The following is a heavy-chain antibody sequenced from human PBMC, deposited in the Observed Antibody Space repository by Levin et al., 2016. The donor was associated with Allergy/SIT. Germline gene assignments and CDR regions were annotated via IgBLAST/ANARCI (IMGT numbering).Heavy chain of an antibody. D-gene: IGHD2-15*01. CDR2: ISAYNGNT. J-gene: IGHJ6*02. V-gene: IGHV1-18*01. CDR3: ATNVGGWWELSRFTTSRYAMDV. Sequence: ASVKVSCKASGYTFTSYGISWVRQAPGQGLEWMGWISAYNGNTNYAQKLQGRVTMTTDTSTSTAYMELSSLRSEDTAVYYCATNVGGWWELSRFTTSRYAMDVWGQGTTVTVSS. CDR1: GYTFTSYG.